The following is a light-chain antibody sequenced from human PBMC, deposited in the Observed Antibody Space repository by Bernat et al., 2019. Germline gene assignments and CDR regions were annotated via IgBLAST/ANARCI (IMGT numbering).Light chain of an antibody. CDR1: SSNLGNNY. Sequence: QSVLTQPPSVSAAPGQKVTISCSGSSSNLGNNYVSWYQQLPGTAPKLLIHDNNKRPSGIPDRFSGSKSGTSATLGITGLQTGDEADYYCGTWDSSLSVNYVFGTETKVTVL. CDR3: GTWDSSLSVNYV. J-gene: IGLJ1*01. CDR2: DNN. V-gene: IGLV1-51*01.